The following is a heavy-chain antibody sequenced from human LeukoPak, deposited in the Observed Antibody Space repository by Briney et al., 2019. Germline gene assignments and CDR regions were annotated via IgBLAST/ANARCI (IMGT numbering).Heavy chain of an antibody. D-gene: IGHD6-19*01. CDR1: GGSISDYY. J-gene: IGHJ4*02. V-gene: IGHV4-59*08. CDR2: IYYSGST. Sequence: SETLSLTCTISGGSISDYYWSWIRQPPGKGLEWIGYIYYSGSTNYNPSLKSRVTISVDTSKNQFSLKLSSVTAADTAVYYCARVGIAVAGTVFDYWGQGTLVTVSS. CDR3: ARVGIAVAGTVFDY.